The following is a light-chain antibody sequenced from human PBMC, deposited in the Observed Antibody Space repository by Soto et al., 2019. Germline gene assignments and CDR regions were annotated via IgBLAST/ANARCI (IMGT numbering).Light chain of an antibody. V-gene: IGLV2-23*01. Sequence: QSALTQPASVSGSPGQTITISCIGISSEVGSYNLVSWYQQYPDKAPKLMIYEGRKRPSGVSNRFSGSKSGNTASLTISGLQAEDEADYYCCSYAGSSTLVFGGGTKVTVL. CDR3: CSYAGSSTLV. CDR2: EGR. CDR1: SSEVGSYNL. J-gene: IGLJ2*01.